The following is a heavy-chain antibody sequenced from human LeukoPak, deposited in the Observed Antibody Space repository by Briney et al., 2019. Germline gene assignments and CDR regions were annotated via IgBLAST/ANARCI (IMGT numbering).Heavy chain of an antibody. V-gene: IGHV4-39*01. CDR3: ARGDYDTSGYYYYYYGMDV. CDR1: GGSISSRSYY. CDR2: IYHSGST. D-gene: IGHD3-22*01. Sequence: SETLSLTCTVSGGSISSRSYYWGWIRQPPGKGLEWIGSIYHSGSTYYNPSLKSRVTISVDTSKNQFSLKLSSVTAADTAVYYCARGDYDTSGYYYYYYGMDVWGQGTTVTVSS. J-gene: IGHJ6*02.